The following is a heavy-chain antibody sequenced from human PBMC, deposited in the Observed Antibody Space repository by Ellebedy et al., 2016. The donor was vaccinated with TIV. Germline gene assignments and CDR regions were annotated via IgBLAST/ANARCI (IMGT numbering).Heavy chain of an antibody. CDR1: GGSISSYY. V-gene: IGHV4-59*08. CDR3: ARAPELLWFGDNTNWFDP. J-gene: IGHJ5*02. CDR2: IYYSGST. Sequence: MPGGSLRLSCTVSGGSISSYYWSWIRQPPGKGLEWIGYIYYSGSTNYNPSLKSRVTISVDTSKNQFSLKLSSVTAADTAVYYCARAPELLWFGDNTNWFDPWGQGTLVTVSS. D-gene: IGHD3-10*01.